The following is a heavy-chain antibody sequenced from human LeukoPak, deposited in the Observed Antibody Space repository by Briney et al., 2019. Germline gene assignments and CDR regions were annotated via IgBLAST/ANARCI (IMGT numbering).Heavy chain of an antibody. D-gene: IGHD5-24*01. J-gene: IGHJ4*02. CDR2: ISYDGSNK. CDR1: GFTFSSYG. Sequence: PGGSLRLSCAASGFTFSSYGMHWVRQAPGKGLEWVAVISYDGSNKYYADSVKGRFTISRDNSKNTLYLQMNSLRAEDTAVYYCARGVEMATNFWGQGTLVTVSS. V-gene: IGHV3-30*19. CDR3: ARGVEMATNF.